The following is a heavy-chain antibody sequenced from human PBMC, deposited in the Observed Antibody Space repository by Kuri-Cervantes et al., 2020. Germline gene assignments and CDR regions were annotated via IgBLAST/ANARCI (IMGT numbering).Heavy chain of an antibody. CDR2: LSYDGSNK. J-gene: IGHJ3*02. CDR1: GFTFSTYA. V-gene: IGHV3-30-3*01. CDR3: VRRGDLGGRRGYDI. D-gene: IGHD3-16*01. Sequence: GESLKISCAASGFTFSTYAMNWVRQAPGKGLEWVAVLSYDGSNKYYADSVKGRFTISRDNSKNTLDLQMNSLRAEDTAMYYCVRRGDLGGRRGYDIWGQGTMVTVSS.